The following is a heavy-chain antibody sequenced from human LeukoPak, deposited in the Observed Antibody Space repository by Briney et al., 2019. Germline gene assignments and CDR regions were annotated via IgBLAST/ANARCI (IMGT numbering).Heavy chain of an antibody. CDR2: ISGSGGST. CDR3: AKDLQDYDFWSGYYHTYFDY. J-gene: IGHJ4*02. Sequence: GGSLRLSCAAYGFTFSSYAMSWVRQAPGKGLEWVSAISGSGGSTYYADSVKGRFTISRDNSKNTLYLQMNSLRAEDTAVYYCAKDLQDYDFWSGYYHTYFDYWGQGTLVTVSS. D-gene: IGHD3-3*01. CDR1: GFTFSSYA. V-gene: IGHV3-23*01.